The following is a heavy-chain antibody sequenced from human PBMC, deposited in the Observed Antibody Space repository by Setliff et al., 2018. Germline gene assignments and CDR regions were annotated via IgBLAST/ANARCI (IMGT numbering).Heavy chain of an antibody. Sequence: PSETLSLTCAVSGVSVNSLTWGSWVRQSPGKGLEWIGHIYHDGNTKSYPSVHFNQSLKSRVTMSVDKSKNHFSLELTSVTAADTAVYYCARGGGGYHAASWGQGILVTVSS. D-gene: IGHD2-2*01. J-gene: IGHJ5*02. V-gene: IGHV4-4*02. CDR2: IYHDGNT. CDR3: ARGGGGYHAAS. CDR1: GVSVNSLTW.